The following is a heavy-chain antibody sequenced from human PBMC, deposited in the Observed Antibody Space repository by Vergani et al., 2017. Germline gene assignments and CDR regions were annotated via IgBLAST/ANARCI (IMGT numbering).Heavy chain of an antibody. CDR3: ARGEYGILAGYRY. CDR2: INPSGGHT. V-gene: IGHV1-46*03. J-gene: IGHJ4*03. D-gene: IGHD3-9*01. CDR1: GYTFSNYY. Sequence: QVQVVQSGAEVKKSGASVKVSCKTSGYTFSNYYMHWVRQAPGQGLEWMGIINPSGGHTNYAQKFQGRVTMTSDTSTSTVYMELSSLRSEDTAIYYCARGEYGILAGYRYWGQGTLVTGSA.